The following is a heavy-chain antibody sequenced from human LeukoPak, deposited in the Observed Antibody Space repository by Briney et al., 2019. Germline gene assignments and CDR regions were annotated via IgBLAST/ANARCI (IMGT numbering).Heavy chain of an antibody. J-gene: IGHJ6*03. CDR3: ARVGAAGSNYYYYMDV. CDR1: GFTFDDYG. V-gene: IGHV3-20*04. D-gene: IGHD6-13*01. CDR2: INWNGGST. Sequence: GGSLRLSCAASGFTFDDYGMSWVRQAPGEGLEWVSGINWNGGSTGYADSVKGRFTISRDNAKNSLYLQMNSLRAEDTALYYCARVGAAGSNYYYYMDVWGKGTTVTVSS.